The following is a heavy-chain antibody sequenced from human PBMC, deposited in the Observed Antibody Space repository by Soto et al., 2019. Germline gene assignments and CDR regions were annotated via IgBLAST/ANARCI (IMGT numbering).Heavy chain of an antibody. CDR2: ISFDGKNR. CDR3: AKRGGVVGGSEHPFFEY. D-gene: IGHD2-15*01. V-gene: IGHV3-30*18. Sequence: QVQLVESGGGVVQPGKSLRLSCAASGFIFSNYGMHWVRQAPGKGLEWVALISFDGKNRNYADSVKGRFTIYRDNPKNTLYLERNSLRPEDTAFYYCAKRGGVVGGSEHPFFEYGGQGTLVTVSS. CDR1: GFIFSNYG. J-gene: IGHJ4*02.